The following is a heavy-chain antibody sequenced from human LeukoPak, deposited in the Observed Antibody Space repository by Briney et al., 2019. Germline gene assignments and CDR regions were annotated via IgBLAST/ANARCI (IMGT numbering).Heavy chain of an antibody. J-gene: IGHJ5*02. CDR1: GGSISSGDYY. CDR2: IYYSGST. D-gene: IGHD6-6*01. Sequence: KPSETLSLTCTVSGGSISSGDYYWSWIRQPPGKGLEWIGYIYYSGSTYYNPSLKSRVTISVDTSKNQFSLKLSSVTAADTAVYYCAREALPHLGSFDPWGQGTLVTVSS. CDR3: AREALPHLGSFDP. V-gene: IGHV4-30-4*01.